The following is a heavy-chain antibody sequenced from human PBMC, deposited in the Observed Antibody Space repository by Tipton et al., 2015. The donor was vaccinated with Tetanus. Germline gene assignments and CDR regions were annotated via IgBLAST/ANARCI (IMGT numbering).Heavy chain of an antibody. CDR2: ILYSGST. J-gene: IGHJ4*02. CDR3: ARHSRGSIFY. Sequence: TLSLTCTVSGGSISRSPYYWGWIRQSPGMGLEWIGSILYSGSTYYTPSLKSRVTVSVDTSTNQFSLNLNSVTAADTGVYYCARHSRGSIFYWGRGTLVTVSS. CDR1: GGSISRSPYY. D-gene: IGHD2/OR15-2a*01. V-gene: IGHV4-39*01.